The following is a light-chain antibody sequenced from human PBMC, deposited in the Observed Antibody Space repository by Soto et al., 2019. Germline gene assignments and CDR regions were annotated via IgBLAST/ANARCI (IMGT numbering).Light chain of an antibody. Sequence: DIVMTQTVLSSPVTLGQPASISCRSRQGLVHSDGNTYLSWLQQRPGQPPRLLIYEISNRFSGVQDRFRGSGAGTDVTLKISRVEAEDVGIYYCRQATQFPYTFGQGTKLEIK. J-gene: IGKJ2*01. CDR1: QGLVHSDGNTY. CDR2: EIS. CDR3: RQATQFPYT. V-gene: IGKV2-24*01.